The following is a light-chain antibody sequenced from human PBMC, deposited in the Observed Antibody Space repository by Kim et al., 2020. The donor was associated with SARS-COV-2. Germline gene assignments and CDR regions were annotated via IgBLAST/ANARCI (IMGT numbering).Light chain of an antibody. CDR1: QSVNNY. CDR2: SAS. V-gene: IGKV1-39*01. Sequence: ASVGDRGTITCRASQSVNNYLNWYQQIPGKAPKLLIYSASTLQSGVPSRFSGSGFGTDFTLTISSLQPEDFATYCCQQSYITPLTFGGGTKVEI. CDR3: QQSYITPLT. J-gene: IGKJ4*01.